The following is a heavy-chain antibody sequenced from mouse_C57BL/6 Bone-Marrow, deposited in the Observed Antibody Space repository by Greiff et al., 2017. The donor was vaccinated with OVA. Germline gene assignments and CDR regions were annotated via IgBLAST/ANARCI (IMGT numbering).Heavy chain of an antibody. CDR1: GYTFTDYY. CDR2: INPNNGGT. D-gene: IGHD1-1*01. J-gene: IGHJ4*01. V-gene: IGHV1-26*01. CDR3: AREGYYGSSLYAMDY. Sequence: EVQLQQSGPELVKPGASVKISCKASGYTFTDYYMNWVKQSHGKSLEWIGDINPNNGGTSYNQKFKGKATLTVDKSSSTAYMELRSLTSEDSAVYYCAREGYYGSSLYAMDYWGQGTSVTVSS.